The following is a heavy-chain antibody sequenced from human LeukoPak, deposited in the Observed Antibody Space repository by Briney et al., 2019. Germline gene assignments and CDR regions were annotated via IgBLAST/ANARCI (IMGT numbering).Heavy chain of an antibody. J-gene: IGHJ4*02. V-gene: IGHV1-69*04. D-gene: IGHD1-26*01. CDR2: IIPILGIA. CDR1: GGTFSSYA. CDR3: ARFNVGYYEPFDY. Sequence: ASVKVSCKASGGTFSSYAISWVRQAPGQGLEWMGRIIPILGIANYAQKFQGRVTITADKSTSTAYMELSSLRAEDTAVYYCARFNVGYYEPFDYWGQGTLVTVSS.